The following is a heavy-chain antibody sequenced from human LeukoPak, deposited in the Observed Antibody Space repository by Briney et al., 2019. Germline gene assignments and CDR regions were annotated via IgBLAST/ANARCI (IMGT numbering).Heavy chain of an antibody. CDR2: ISYDGSNK. CDR3: AKECADYYDSSGYDY. CDR1: GFTFSSYG. D-gene: IGHD3-22*01. V-gene: IGHV3-30*18. Sequence: GRSLRLSCAASGFTFSSYGMHWVRQAPGKGLEWVAVISYDGSNKYYADSVKGRFTISRDNSKNTLYLQMNSLRAEDTAVYYCAKECADYYDSSGYDYWGQGTLVTVSS. J-gene: IGHJ4*02.